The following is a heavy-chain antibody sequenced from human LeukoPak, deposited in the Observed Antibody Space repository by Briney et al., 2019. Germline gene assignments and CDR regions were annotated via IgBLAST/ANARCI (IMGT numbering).Heavy chain of an antibody. CDR3: AREEMASGYYFDY. V-gene: IGHV4-59*01. J-gene: IGHJ4*02. CDR2: SYYSGTT. CDR1: GDPRSSSY. Sequence: SETLSLTCSVSGDPRSSSYWSWIRQPPGKGLEWIGYSYYSGTTNYNPSLKSRVTISVDTPKNQFPLKLTSVTAADTAIYYCAREEMASGYYFDYWGQGALVTVSS. D-gene: IGHD5-24*01.